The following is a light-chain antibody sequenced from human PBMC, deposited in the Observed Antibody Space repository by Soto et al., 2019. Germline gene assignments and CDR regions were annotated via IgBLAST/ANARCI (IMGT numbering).Light chain of an antibody. V-gene: IGLV1-44*01. Sequence: QSVLTQPPSASGTPGQRVTISCSGSSSNIGSNSVNWYQQLQGTAPKLLMDSSNQRPSGVPDRFSGSKSGTSASLAISGLQSEDEADYYCAAWDDSLNGVVFGGGTKVTVL. CDR3: AAWDDSLNGVV. CDR1: SSNIGSNS. CDR2: SSN. J-gene: IGLJ2*01.